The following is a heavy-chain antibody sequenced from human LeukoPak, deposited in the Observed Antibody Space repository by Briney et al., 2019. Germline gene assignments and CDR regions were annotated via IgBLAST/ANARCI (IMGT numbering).Heavy chain of an antibody. V-gene: IGHV1-2*02. CDR3: ARVPRRGGSNWFDP. CDR2: INPNSGGT. D-gene: IGHD2-15*01. J-gene: IGHJ5*02. CDR1: GYTFTGYY. Sequence: ASVKVSCKASGYTFTGYYMHWVRQAPGQGLGWMGWINPNSGGTNYAQKFQGRVTMTRDTSISTAYMELSRLRSDDTAVYYCARVPRRGGSNWFDPWGQGTLVTVSS.